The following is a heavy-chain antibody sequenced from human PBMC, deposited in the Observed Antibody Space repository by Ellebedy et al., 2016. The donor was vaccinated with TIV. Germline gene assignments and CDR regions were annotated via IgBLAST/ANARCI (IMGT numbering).Heavy chain of an antibody. V-gene: IGHV3-74*01. D-gene: IGHD1-26*01. J-gene: IGHJ4*02. CDR1: GFTFRNYW. CDR2: INTDGSDT. CDR3: ARGYSGTYRVDY. Sequence: GESLKISCAASGFTFRNYWMHWIRQVPGKGLVWVSRINTDGSDTSYADSVKGRFTISRDNAKNTLSLQMNSLRADDTAVYYCARGYSGTYRVDYWGQGTLVTVSS.